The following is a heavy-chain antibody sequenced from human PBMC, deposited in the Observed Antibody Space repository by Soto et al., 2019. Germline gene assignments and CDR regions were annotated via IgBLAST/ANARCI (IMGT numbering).Heavy chain of an antibody. CDR1: GGSFSGYY. J-gene: IGHJ4*02. V-gene: IGHV4-34*01. D-gene: IGHD6-6*01. CDR3: ARFRVKYSSSSGFDY. CDR2: INHSGST. Sequence: SETLSLTCAVYGGSFSGYYWSWIRQPPGKGLEWIGEINHSGSTNYNPSLKSRVTISVDTSKNQFSLKLSSVTAADTAVYYCARFRVKYSSSSGFDYWGQGTLVTVSS.